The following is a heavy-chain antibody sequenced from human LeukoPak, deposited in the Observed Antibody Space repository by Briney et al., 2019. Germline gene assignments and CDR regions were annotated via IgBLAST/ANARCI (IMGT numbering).Heavy chain of an antibody. V-gene: IGHV3-74*01. J-gene: IGHJ4*02. CDR3: AKLSGSYYGAYYFDY. CDR1: GFTFSSYW. CDR2: INSDGSST. D-gene: IGHD1-26*01. Sequence: GGSLRLSCAASGFTFSSYWMHWVRQAPGKGLVWVSRINSDGSSTSYADSVKGRFTISRDNSKNTLYLQMNSLRAEDTAVYYCAKLSGSYYGAYYFDYWGQGTLVTVSS.